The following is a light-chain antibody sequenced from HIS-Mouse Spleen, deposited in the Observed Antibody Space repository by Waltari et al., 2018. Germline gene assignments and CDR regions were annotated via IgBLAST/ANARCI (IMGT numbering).Light chain of an antibody. CDR3: CSYAGSSTWV. V-gene: IGLV2-23*01. CDR1: SSDVGSYNL. CDR2: EGS. J-gene: IGLJ3*02. Sequence: VLTQPASVSGSPGQSITISCTGTSSDVGSYNLVSWYQQHPGKAPKLMIYEGSKRPSGVSNRFSGSKSGNTASLTISGLQAEDEADYYCCSYAGSSTWVFGGGTKLTVL.